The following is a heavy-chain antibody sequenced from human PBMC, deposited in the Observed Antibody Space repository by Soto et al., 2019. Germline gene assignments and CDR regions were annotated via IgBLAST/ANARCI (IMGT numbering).Heavy chain of an antibody. CDR2: INHSGST. CDR1: GGSFSGYY. CDR3: ASLRGSYDYYGLDV. J-gene: IGHJ6*02. Sequence: SETLSLTCAVYGGSFSGYYWRWIRRPPGKGLEWIGEINHSGSTNYNPSLKSRVTISVDTSKNQFSLKLSSVTAADTAVYYCASLRGSYDYYGLDVWGQGTTVTVSS. V-gene: IGHV4-34*01. D-gene: IGHD1-26*01.